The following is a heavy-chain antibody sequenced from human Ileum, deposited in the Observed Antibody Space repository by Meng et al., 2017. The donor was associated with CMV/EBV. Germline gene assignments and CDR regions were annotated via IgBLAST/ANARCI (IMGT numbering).Heavy chain of an antibody. D-gene: IGHD3-10*02. CDR1: GYKFIGSF. CDR2: INPNSGVP. CDR3: AKSGFAYVRWLDP. Sequence: ASVKVSCKASGYKFIGSFIHWLRQAPGQGPEWLGWINPNSGVPKYAHRFQGRVTMTRDTSASTAYMELSGLTSNDPAVYYCAKSGFAYVRWLDPWGQGTLVTVSS. V-gene: IGHV1-2*02. J-gene: IGHJ5*02.